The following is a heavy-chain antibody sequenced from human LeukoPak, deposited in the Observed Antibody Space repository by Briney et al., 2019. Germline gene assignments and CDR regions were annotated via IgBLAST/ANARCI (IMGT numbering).Heavy chain of an antibody. V-gene: IGHV5-51*01. CDR3: ARAYHGSGRYFHY. D-gene: IGHD3-10*01. CDR2: IYPGDSDT. Sequence: GESLKISCKGSGYSFTSYWIAWVRQMPGKGLEWMGIIYPGDSDTRYSPSFQGQVTISADKSISTACLQWSSLKASDTAMYYCARAYHGSGRYFHYWGQGTLVTVSS. CDR1: GYSFTSYW. J-gene: IGHJ4*02.